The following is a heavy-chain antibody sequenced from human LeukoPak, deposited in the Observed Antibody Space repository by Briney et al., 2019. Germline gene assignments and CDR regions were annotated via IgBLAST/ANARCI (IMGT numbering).Heavy chain of an antibody. D-gene: IGHD3-9*01. CDR2: ISYDETNK. CDR1: GFTFSSYA. Sequence: GGSLRLSCAASGFTFSSYAMHWVRQAPGKGLEWVAVISYDETNKYYADSVKGRFTISKDNSKNTLYLQMNSLRAEDTAVYYCATISEPTRAFDIWGQGTMVTVSS. CDR3: ATISEPTRAFDI. J-gene: IGHJ3*02. V-gene: IGHV3-30*04.